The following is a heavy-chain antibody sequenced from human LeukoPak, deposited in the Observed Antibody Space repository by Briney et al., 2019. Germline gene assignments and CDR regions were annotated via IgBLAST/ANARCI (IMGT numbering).Heavy chain of an antibody. CDR1: GFTFSSYA. CDR3: AREGYWNYDY. CDR2: ISGGGGST. D-gene: IGHD1-7*01. V-gene: IGHV3-23*01. Sequence: GGSLRLSCAASGFTFSSYAMSWVRQAPGKGLEWVSSISGGGGSTYHADSVKGRFTISRDLSKNTLYLQMNSLRAEDTAVYYCAREGYWNYDYWGQGTLVTVSS. J-gene: IGHJ4*02.